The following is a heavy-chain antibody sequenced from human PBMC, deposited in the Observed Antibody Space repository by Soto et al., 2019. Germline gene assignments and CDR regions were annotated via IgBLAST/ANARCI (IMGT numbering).Heavy chain of an antibody. Sequence: SETLSLTCTVSGISVSTSDYYWGWVRQPPGKGLDWIGNIYYSGSTFYNPSLRSRVTLSVDTSKNQFSLRLNSVTAADTAVYFCAGFVVPASRNSDFDYWGQGTLVTVSS. J-gene: IGHJ4*02. CDR1: GISVSTSDYY. D-gene: IGHD2-15*01. CDR2: IYYSGST. V-gene: IGHV4-39*01. CDR3: AGFVVPASRNSDFDY.